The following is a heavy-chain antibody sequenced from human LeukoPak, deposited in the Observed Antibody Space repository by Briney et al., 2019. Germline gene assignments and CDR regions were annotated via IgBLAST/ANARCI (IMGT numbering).Heavy chain of an antibody. Sequence: ASVKVSCKASGGTFSSYAISWVRQAPGLGLEWMGGIIPIFGTANYAQKFQGRVTITADESTSTAYMELSSLRSEDTAVYYCASLGYCSSTSCYKDGGVDYWGQGTLVTVSS. CDR3: ASLGYCSSTSCYKDGGVDY. CDR1: GGTFSSYA. D-gene: IGHD2-2*02. J-gene: IGHJ4*02. CDR2: IIPIFGTA. V-gene: IGHV1-69*13.